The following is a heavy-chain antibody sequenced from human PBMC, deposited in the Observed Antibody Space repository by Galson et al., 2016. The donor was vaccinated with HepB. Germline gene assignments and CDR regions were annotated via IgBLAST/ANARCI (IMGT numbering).Heavy chain of an antibody. CDR2: INSDGSST. J-gene: IGHJ6*02. D-gene: IGHD4-17*01. CDR1: GFPFSRYC. Sequence: SLRLSCAASGFPFSRYCMHWVRQAPGKGLVWVSRINSDGSSTIYADSVRGRFTISRDNAKNTLYLQMNSLRAEDTALYYCVREDYGDDPVYYYYYGMDVWGQGTTVSVSS. V-gene: IGHV3-74*01. CDR3: VREDYGDDPVYYYYYGMDV.